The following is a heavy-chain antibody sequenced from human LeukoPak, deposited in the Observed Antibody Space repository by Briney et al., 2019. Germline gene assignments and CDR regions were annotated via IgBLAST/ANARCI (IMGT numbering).Heavy chain of an antibody. D-gene: IGHD6-6*01. J-gene: IGHJ6*02. CDR2: IYLGDSDT. CDR1: GHSFPNCW. CDR3: ARLAFSGQLVPHYYYGMDV. Sequence: PGESLKISCKGSGHSFPNCWIGWVRQMPGKGLEWMGIIYLGDSDTRYSPSFQGQVTISVDKSISTAYLQWSSLKASDTAMYYCARLAFSGQLVPHYYYGMDVWGQGTTVTVSS. V-gene: IGHV5-51*01.